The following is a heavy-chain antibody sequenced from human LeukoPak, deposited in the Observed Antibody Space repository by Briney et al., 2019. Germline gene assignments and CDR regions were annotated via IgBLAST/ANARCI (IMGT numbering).Heavy chain of an antibody. CDR3: ARDPAPQGWFDS. V-gene: IGHV3-7*01. CDR1: GFTFSSYW. Sequence: GGSLRLSCAASGFTFSSYWMSWVRQVPGKGLEWVANIKTDGSEKYYLDSVKGRFTISRDNAKNILYLQMNSLRAEDTAVYHCARDPAPQGWFDSWGQGTLVTVSS. J-gene: IGHJ5*01. CDR2: IKTDGSEK.